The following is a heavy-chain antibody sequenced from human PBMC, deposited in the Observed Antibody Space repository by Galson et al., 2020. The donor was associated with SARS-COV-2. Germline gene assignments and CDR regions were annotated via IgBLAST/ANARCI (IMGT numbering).Heavy chain of an antibody. V-gene: IGHV3-11*06. D-gene: IGHD1-1*01. CDR2: ISNSGDST. CDR1: RFTFSDYS. Sequence: GGSLRLSCAASRFTFSDYSMSWIRQAPGKGLEWLSQISNSGDSTNYADSVKGRFTISRDNARNSLYLQMNSLRAEDTAVYYCAREDSHHNEALDHWGQGTLVTVSS. CDR3: AREDSHHNEALDH. J-gene: IGHJ4*02.